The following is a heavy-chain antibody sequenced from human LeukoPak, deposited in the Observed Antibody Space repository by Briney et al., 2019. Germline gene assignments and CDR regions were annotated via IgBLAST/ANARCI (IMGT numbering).Heavy chain of an antibody. CDR2: INPNSGGT. CDR3: ARGRRGSSFAPFDY. Sequence: ASVKVSCKASGGTFSSYAISWVRQAPGQGLEWMGWINPNSGGTNYAQKFQGRVTMTRDTSISTAYMELSRLRSDDTAVYYCARGRRGSSFAPFDYWGQGTLVTVSS. J-gene: IGHJ4*02. V-gene: IGHV1-2*02. D-gene: IGHD6-13*01. CDR1: GGTFSSYA.